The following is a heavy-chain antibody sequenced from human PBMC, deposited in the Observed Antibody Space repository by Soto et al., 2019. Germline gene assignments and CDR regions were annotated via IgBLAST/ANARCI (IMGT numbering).Heavy chain of an antibody. V-gene: IGHV3-21*01. J-gene: IGHJ4*02. CDR3: ARALFTPYYFDY. CDR2: ISSSSSYI. Sequence: EVQLVESGGGLVKPGGSLRLSCAASGFTFSSYSMNWVRQAPGKGLEWVSSISSSSSYIYYADSVKGRFTIPRDNAKNSLYLRTNSLRAEDPAVYYCARALFTPYYFDYWGQGTLVTVSS. CDR1: GFTFSSYS. D-gene: IGHD3-10*01.